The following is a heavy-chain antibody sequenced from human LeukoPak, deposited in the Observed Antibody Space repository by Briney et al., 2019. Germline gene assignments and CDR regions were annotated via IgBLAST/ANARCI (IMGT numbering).Heavy chain of an antibody. J-gene: IGHJ4*02. D-gene: IGHD3-22*01. CDR2: FDPEDGET. CDR3: ATSSGTMTEYYFDY. V-gene: IGHV1-24*01. CDR1: GYTLTELS. Sequence: ASVKVFCKVSGYTLTELSMHRVRQAPGKGLEWMGGFDPEDGETIYAQKFQGRVTMTEDTSTDTAYMELSSLRSEDTAVYYCATSSGTMTEYYFDYWGQGTLVTVSS.